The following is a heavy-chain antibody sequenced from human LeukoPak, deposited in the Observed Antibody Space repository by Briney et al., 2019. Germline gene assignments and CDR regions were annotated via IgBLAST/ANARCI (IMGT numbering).Heavy chain of an antibody. J-gene: IGHJ4*02. V-gene: IGHV3-48*03. CDR1: GFPFSSYE. CDR2: ISSSGSTI. D-gene: IGHD5-18*01. CDR3: ARGWSYGPTFDY. Sequence: GSLRLSFAASGFPFSSYEMNWVRQAPGKGLEWVSYISSSGSTIYYADSVKGRFTISRDNAKNSLYLQMNSLRAEDTAVYYCARGWSYGPTFDYWGQGTLVTVSS.